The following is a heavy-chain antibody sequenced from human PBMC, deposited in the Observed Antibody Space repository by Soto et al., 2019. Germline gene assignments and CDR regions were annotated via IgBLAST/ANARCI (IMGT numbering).Heavy chain of an antibody. Sequence: PGGSLRLSCAASGFTFSSYGMHWVRQAPGKGLEWVAVISYDGSNKYYADSVKGRFTISRDNSKNTLYLQTNSLRAEDTAVYYCATGAPLLRLRYYYYMDVWGKGTTVTVS. CDR1: GFTFSSYG. J-gene: IGHJ6*03. D-gene: IGHD3-16*01. CDR2: ISYDGSNK. CDR3: ATGAPLLRLRYYYYMDV. V-gene: IGHV3-30*03.